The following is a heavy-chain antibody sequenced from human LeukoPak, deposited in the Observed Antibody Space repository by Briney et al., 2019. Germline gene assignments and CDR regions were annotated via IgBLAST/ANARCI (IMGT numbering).Heavy chain of an antibody. CDR3: ARDVSPL. CDR1: GFTFSSYA. D-gene: IGHD2/OR15-2a*01. V-gene: IGHV3-30*04. Sequence: PGGSLRLSCAASGFTFSSYAMHWVRQAPGKGLEWVAVISYDGSNKYYADSVKGRFTISRDNSKNTLYLQMNSLRAEDTAVYYCARDVSPLWGQGTLVTVSP. J-gene: IGHJ4*02. CDR2: ISYDGSNK.